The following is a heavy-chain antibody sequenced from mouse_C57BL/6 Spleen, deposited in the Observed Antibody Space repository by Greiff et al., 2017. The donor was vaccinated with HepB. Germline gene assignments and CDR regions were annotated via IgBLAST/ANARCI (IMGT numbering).Heavy chain of an antibody. J-gene: IGHJ2*01. CDR3: ALIYYDYDGPFDY. D-gene: IGHD2-4*01. CDR1: GYSITSGYY. Sequence: EVKLQESGPGLVKPSQSLSLTCSVTGYSITSGYYWNWIRQFPGNKLEWMGYISYDGSNNSNPSLKNRISITRDTSKNQFFLKLNSVTTEDTATYYCALIYYDYDGPFDYWGQGTTLTVSS. CDR2: ISYDGSN. V-gene: IGHV3-6*01.